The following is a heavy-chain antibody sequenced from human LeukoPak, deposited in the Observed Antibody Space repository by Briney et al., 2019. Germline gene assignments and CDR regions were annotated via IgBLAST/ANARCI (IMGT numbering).Heavy chain of an antibody. CDR3: ARNSGGRRYYFTE. CDR1: GFTFSDYY. V-gene: IGHV3-33*08. D-gene: IGHD3-10*01. J-gene: IGHJ4*02. Sequence: PGGSLRLSCAASGFTFSDYYMSWIRQAPGKGLEWVTVIYTDGSTKYYADSVKGRFTISRDNSQNTLYLQMNSLRAEDTAVYYCARNSGGRRYYFTEWGQGTLVTVSS. CDR2: IYTDGSTK.